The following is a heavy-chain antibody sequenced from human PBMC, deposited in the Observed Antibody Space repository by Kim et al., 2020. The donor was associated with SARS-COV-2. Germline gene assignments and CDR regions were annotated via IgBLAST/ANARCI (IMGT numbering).Heavy chain of an antibody. J-gene: IGHJ6*03. Sequence: KSRVTISVDTSKNQFSLKLSSVTAADTAVYYCARRFTVTTSGYYYYYMDVWGKGTTVTVSS. D-gene: IGHD4-4*01. CDR3: ARRFTVTTSGYYYYYMDV. V-gene: IGHV4-39*01.